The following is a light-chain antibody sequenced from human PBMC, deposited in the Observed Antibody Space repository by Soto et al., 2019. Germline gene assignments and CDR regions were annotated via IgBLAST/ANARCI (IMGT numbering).Light chain of an antibody. J-gene: IGLJ3*02. CDR2: DVS. Sequence: QSVLTQPASVSGSPGQSITISCSGSNSDVGAYNYFSWYQQHPGKAPKLIIFDVSNRPSGVSDRFSASKSGNTASLTISGLQAEDEADYYCSSFTTSTPLVFGGGTKVTVL. V-gene: IGLV2-14*03. CDR1: NSDVGAYNY. CDR3: SSFTTSTPLV.